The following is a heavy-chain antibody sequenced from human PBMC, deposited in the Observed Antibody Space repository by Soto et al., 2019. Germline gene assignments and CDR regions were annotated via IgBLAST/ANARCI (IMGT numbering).Heavy chain of an antibody. CDR1: GFTFSDYY. CDR2: ISHSGTTI. Sequence: GGSLRLSCATSGFTFSDYYMTWIRQAPGKGLEWVSYISHSGTTIHYADSVKGRFTVSRDNAQNSLCLQMDSLRAEDTAVYYCAADPYYYASSYWGQGTLVTVSS. V-gene: IGHV3-11*01. J-gene: IGHJ4*02. CDR3: AADPYYYASSY. D-gene: IGHD3-10*01.